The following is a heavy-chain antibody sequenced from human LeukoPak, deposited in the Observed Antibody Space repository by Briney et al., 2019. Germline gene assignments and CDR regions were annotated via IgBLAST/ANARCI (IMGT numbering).Heavy chain of an antibody. Sequence: GGSLRLSCAASGFTFSSYAMSWVRQAPGKGLEWVSAISGSGGSTYYADSVKGRFTISRDNAKNSLYLQMNSLRAEDTAVYYCARDPPYYYYGMDVWGQGTTVTVSS. J-gene: IGHJ6*02. CDR1: GFTFSSYA. CDR3: ARDPPYYYYGMDV. CDR2: ISGSGGST. V-gene: IGHV3-23*01.